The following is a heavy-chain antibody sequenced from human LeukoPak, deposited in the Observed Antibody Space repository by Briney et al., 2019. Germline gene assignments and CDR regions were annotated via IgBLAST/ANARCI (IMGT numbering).Heavy chain of an antibody. CDR2: IYYSGST. D-gene: IGHD6-6*01. Sequence: SETLSLTCTVSGGSISSSSYYWGWIRQPPGKGLEWIGSIYYSGSTYYNPSLKSRVTISVDTSKNQFSLKLSSVTAADTAVYYCARHPTYFSSSSSAFDIWGQGTMVTVSS. CDR3: ARHPTYFSSSSSAFDI. V-gene: IGHV4-39*01. J-gene: IGHJ3*02. CDR1: GGSISSSSYY.